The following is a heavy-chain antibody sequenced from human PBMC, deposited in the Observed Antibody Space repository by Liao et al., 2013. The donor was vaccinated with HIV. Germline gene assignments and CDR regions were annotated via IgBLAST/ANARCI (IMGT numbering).Heavy chain of an antibody. J-gene: IGHJ5*02. Sequence: QVQLHQWGAGLLRPSETLSLTCAVHGGSFSGYYWNWVRQPPGKGLEWIGDVNHSGSANYNPSLKSRVTISVDTSRNQFSLKLNSVTAADTAVFYCARGPDWNFRTNWFDPWGQGTLVIVS. CDR2: VNHSGSA. V-gene: IGHV4-34*01. D-gene: IGHD1-7*01. CDR3: ARGPDWNFRTNWFDP. CDR1: GGSFSGYY.